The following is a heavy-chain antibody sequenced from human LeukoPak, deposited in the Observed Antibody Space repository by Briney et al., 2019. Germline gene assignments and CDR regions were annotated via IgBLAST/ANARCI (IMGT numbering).Heavy chain of an antibody. CDR2: ISGSGGST. D-gene: IGHD1-7*01. V-gene: IGHV3-23*01. CDR3: AKDGLELPDY. J-gene: IGHJ4*02. CDR1: TFTFSDSY. Sequence: GGSLRLSCAASTFTFSDSYMGWVRQAPGKGLEWVSAISGSGGSTYYADSVKGRFTISRDNSKNTLYLQMNSLRAEDTAVYYCAKDGLELPDYWGQGTLVTVSS.